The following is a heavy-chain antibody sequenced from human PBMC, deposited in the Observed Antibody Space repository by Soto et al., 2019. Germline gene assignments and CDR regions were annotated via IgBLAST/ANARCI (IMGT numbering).Heavy chain of an antibody. V-gene: IGHV4-31*03. CDR3: ARAIIKARCWYFDL. CDR1: GDSISSGGYY. J-gene: IGHJ2*01. Sequence: PSESLSLTCTVSGDSISSGGYYWSWIRQHPGKGLEWIGYIYYSGSTYYNPSLKSRVTISVGTSKNQFSLKLSSVTAADTAVYYCARAIIKARCWYFDLWGRGTLVTVSS. D-gene: IGHD1-20*01. CDR2: IYYSGST.